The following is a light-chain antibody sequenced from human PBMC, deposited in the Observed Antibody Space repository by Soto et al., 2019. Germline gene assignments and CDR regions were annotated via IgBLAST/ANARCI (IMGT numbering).Light chain of an antibody. Sequence: QSVLTQPPSVSAAPGQKVTISCSGSSSNIGNNYVSWYQQLPGTAPKLLIYDSNKRPSGIPDRFSGSKSGTSATLGITGLQTGDEADYYCGTWDISLGDVVFGGGTKVTVL. CDR3: GTWDISLGDVV. J-gene: IGLJ2*01. CDR2: DSN. CDR1: SSNIGNNY. V-gene: IGLV1-51*01.